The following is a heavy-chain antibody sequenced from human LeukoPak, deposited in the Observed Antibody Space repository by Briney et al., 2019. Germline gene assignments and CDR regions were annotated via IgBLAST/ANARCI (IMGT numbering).Heavy chain of an antibody. CDR2: IYYSGST. Sequence: SETLSLTCTVSGGSISSYYWSWIRQPPGKGLEWIGYIYYSGSTNYNPSLKSRVTISVDTSKNQFSLKLSSVTAADTAVYYCASDSGATGDFDYWGQGTLVTASS. CDR1: GGSISSYY. J-gene: IGHJ4*02. V-gene: IGHV4-59*01. D-gene: IGHD1-26*01. CDR3: ASDSGATGDFDY.